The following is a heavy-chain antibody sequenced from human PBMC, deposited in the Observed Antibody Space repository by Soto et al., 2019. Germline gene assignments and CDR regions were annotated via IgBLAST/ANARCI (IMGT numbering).Heavy chain of an antibody. V-gene: IGHV4-59*01. CDR3: ARAIAPLRFLEWLRFDY. CDR1: GGSISSYY. CDR2: IYYSGST. J-gene: IGHJ4*02. Sequence: KTSETLSLTCTVSGGSISSYYWSWIRQPPGKGLEWIGYIYYSGSTNYNPSLKSRVTISVDTSKNQFSLKLSSVTAADTAVYYCARAIAPLRFLEWLRFDYWGQGTLVTVSS. D-gene: IGHD3-3*01.